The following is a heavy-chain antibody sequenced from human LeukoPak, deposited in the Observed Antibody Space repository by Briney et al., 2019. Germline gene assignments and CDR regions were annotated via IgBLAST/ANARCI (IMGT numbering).Heavy chain of an antibody. Sequence: GGSLRLSCAASGFTFSGSAMHWVRQASGIGREWVGRIRSKANSYATAYAASVKGRFTISRDDSKNTAYLQMNSLKTEDTAVYYCTRLSCSGGSCYSASYGMDVWGQGTTVTVSS. CDR2: IRSKANSYAT. D-gene: IGHD2-15*01. CDR1: GFTFSGSA. V-gene: IGHV3-73*01. J-gene: IGHJ6*02. CDR3: TRLSCSGGSCYSASYGMDV.